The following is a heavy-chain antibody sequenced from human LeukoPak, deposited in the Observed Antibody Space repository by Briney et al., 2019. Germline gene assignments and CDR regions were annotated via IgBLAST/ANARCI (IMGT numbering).Heavy chain of an antibody. CDR3: AKGRRSWFSGSFDS. Sequence: ETLSLTCTVSGGSISSYYCGWIRQPPGKGLECVSDIRGSGGSTNYADSVTGRFTISRDNSKNTLYLQMHSLRAEDTAVYYCAKGRRSWFSGSFDSWGQGTLVPVSS. D-gene: IGHD2-15*01. CDR1: GGSISSYY. V-gene: IGHV3-23*01. CDR2: IRGSGGST. J-gene: IGHJ4*02.